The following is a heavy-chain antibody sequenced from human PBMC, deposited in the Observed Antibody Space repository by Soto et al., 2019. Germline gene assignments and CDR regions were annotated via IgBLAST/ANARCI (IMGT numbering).Heavy chain of an antibody. D-gene: IGHD2-15*01. V-gene: IGHV4-59*01. CDR1: GGSISSYY. Sequence: QVQLQESGPGLVKPSETLSLTCTVSGGSISSYYWSWIRQPPGKGLEWIGYIYYSGSTNYNPSLKSRVTISVDTSKNQFSLKLSSVTAADTAVYYCARDHEDNFDYWGQGTLVTVSS. CDR3: ARDHEDNFDY. J-gene: IGHJ4*02. CDR2: IYYSGST.